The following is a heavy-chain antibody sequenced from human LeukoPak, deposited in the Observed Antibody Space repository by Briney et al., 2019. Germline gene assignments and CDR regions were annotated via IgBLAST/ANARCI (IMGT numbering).Heavy chain of an antibody. J-gene: IGHJ1*01. CDR2: IISNSRYI. CDR1: AVSTISNS. V-gene: IGHV3-21*01. CDR3: ARLGTDYDNTAYYYDPEFFQR. Sequence: GALILPCAASAVSTISNSIICVRQPPGMGLEWVSSIISNSRYIHYADSAMDRFTISRDNAKDSLYLQKNNLRVEDTAVYYCARLGTDYDNTAYYYDPEFFQRWGLGTLVIVSS. D-gene: IGHD3-22*01.